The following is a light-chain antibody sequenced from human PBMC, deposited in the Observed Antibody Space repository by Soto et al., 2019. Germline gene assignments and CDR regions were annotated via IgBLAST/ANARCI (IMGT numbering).Light chain of an antibody. CDR3: SSYTTSNTVV. V-gene: IGLV2-14*01. CDR2: EVT. CDR1: SSDVGTYDL. J-gene: IGLJ2*01. Sequence: QSALTQPASVSGSLGQSITISCTRTSSDVGTYDLVSWYQQHPGKAPQLMIFEVTNRPSGVSNRFSGSKSGNTASLTISGLQAEDEADYYCSSYTTSNTVVIGGGTKLTVL.